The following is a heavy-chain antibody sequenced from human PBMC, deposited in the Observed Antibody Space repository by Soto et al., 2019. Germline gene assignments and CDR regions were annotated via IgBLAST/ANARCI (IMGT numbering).Heavy chain of an antibody. CDR1: GFTFSDYY. D-gene: IGHD4-17*01. Sequence: GGSLRLSCAASGFTFSDYYMSWIRQAPGKGLEWVSYISSSGSTIYYADSVKGRFTISRDNAKNSLYLQMNSLRAEDTAVYYCARDQMTTVTKARLAELGLFDIWGQGTMVTVSS. CDR3: ARDQMTTVTKARLAELGLFDI. CDR2: ISSSGSTI. V-gene: IGHV3-11*01. J-gene: IGHJ3*02.